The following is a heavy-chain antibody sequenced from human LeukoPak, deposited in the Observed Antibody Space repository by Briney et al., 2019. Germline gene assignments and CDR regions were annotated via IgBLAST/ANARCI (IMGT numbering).Heavy chain of an antibody. CDR3: ARQYYDTSGYHRFDY. CDR2: INPGDSDT. CDR1: GSIFTSYW. J-gene: IGHJ4*02. D-gene: IGHD3-22*01. Sequence: GASLQISCKGSGSIFTSYWIGWVRQMPGKGLEWMGIINPGDSDTRYSPSFQGGVTMSADRSINTAFLQWSSLKASDTAMYYCARQYYDTSGYHRFDYWGQGTLVTVSS. V-gene: IGHV5-51*01.